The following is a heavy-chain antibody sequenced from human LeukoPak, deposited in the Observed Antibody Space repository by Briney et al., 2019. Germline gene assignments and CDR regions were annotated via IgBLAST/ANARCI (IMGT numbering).Heavy chain of an antibody. J-gene: IGHJ3*02. D-gene: IGHD2/OR15-2a*01. CDR1: GGSISSSSYY. V-gene: IGHV4-39*07. Sequence: SETLSLTCTVSGGSISSSSYYWGWIRQPPGKGLEWIGSIYYSGSTYYNPSLKSRVTISVDTSKNQFSLKLSSVTAADTAVYYCARGNRSPFFFGAFDIWGQGTMVTVSS. CDR2: IYYSGST. CDR3: ARGNRSPFFFGAFDI.